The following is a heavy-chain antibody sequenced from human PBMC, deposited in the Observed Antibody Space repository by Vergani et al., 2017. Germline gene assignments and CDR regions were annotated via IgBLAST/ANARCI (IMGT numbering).Heavy chain of an antibody. Sequence: QVQLVESGGGVVQPGGSLRLSCAASGFTFSSYAMHWVRQAPGKGLEWVAFIRYDGSNKNYADSVKGRFTISRDNSKKTLFLQMNSLRVEDTAVYHCAKVPYASASYFDYWGQGTLVTVSS. D-gene: IGHD2-2*01. J-gene: IGHJ4*02. CDR1: GFTFSSYA. V-gene: IGHV3-30*02. CDR3: AKVPYASASYFDY. CDR2: IRYDGSNK.